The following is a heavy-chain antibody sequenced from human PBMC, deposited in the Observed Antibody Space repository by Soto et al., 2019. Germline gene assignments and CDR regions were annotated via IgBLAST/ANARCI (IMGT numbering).Heavy chain of an antibody. D-gene: IGHD3-3*01. Sequence: QLQLQESGPGMVKPSETLSLTCTVSGDSITSINYYWGWIRQPPGRGLEWIGSISHSARTYSNLSVKCRGTTSVDTSSNEVALKMTSLPAAATPVYSCAIQVSLFGVLPTIYYFDYWGQRTLVPVSS. V-gene: IGHV4-39*01. CDR3: AIQVSLFGVLPTIYYFDY. CDR1: GDSITSINYY. CDR2: ISHSART. J-gene: IGHJ4*02.